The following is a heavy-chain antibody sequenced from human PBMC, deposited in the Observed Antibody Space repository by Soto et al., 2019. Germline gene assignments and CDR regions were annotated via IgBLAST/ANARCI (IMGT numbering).Heavy chain of an antibody. J-gene: IGHJ4*02. Sequence: GGSLRLSCAASGFTFSSYAMSWVRQAPGKGLEWVSAISGSGGSTYYADSVKGRFTISRDNSKNTLYLQMNSLRAEDTAVYYCARGSDCSGGGCYPNADYGAQETRVTVSS. CDR2: ISGSGGST. D-gene: IGHD2-15*01. V-gene: IGHV3-23*01. CDR1: GFTFSSYA. CDR3: ARGSDCSGGGCYPNADY.